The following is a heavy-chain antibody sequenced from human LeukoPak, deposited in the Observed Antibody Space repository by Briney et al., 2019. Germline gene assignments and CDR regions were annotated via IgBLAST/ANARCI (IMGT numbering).Heavy chain of an antibody. CDR2: ISRSGVAT. J-gene: IGHJ4*02. Sequence: AGGSLRLSCAASGFTFTSFAMSWVRQAPGKGLECVSTISRSGVATYYANSVKGRFTISRDNSKNTVYLQMNSLRAEDTAIYYCAKHSHDGSAPYYEVQLDYWGQGTLVTVSS. CDR1: GFTFTSFA. CDR3: AKHSHDGSAPYYEVQLDY. D-gene: IGHD3-22*01. V-gene: IGHV3-23*01.